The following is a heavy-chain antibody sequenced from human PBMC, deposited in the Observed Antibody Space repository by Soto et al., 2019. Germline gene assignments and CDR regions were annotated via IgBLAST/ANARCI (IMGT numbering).Heavy chain of an antibody. D-gene: IGHD2-2*01. CDR2: ISAGGSDT. J-gene: IGHJ4*02. Sequence: EVQLLDSGGGWVQPGGSLRLSCVASGFVFSDYAMSWVRQAPGKGLEWVSAISAGGSDTYYADSVKGRFTVSRVNSESTLYLQMTTWRAEDTAIYYCASVPIWCGSSSCYTEGCDSWGQGTLVPVSS. CDR3: ASVPIWCGSSSCYTEGCDS. V-gene: IGHV3-23*01. CDR1: GFVFSDYA.